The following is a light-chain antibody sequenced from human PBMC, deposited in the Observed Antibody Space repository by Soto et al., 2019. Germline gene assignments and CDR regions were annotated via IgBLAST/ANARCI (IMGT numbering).Light chain of an antibody. CDR1: ESISNW. Sequence: TPSLPTLDASRADRFIITCLASESISNWLDWYQQKPGKAPKLLMYAASSLESGVPSRFRGSGSGTEFTLTISSLQPDDFTTYYSQQYNSYSSRFGHGPKVDIK. V-gene: IGKV1-5*03. CDR2: AAS. CDR3: QQYNSYSSR. J-gene: IGKJ1*01.